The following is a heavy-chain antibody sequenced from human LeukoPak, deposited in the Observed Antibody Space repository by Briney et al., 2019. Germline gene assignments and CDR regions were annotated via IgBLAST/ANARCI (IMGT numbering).Heavy chain of an antibody. V-gene: IGHV3-21*01. J-gene: IGHJ4*02. CDR3: ARGFTYYYGSGSYYFDY. D-gene: IGHD3-10*01. Sequence: GGSLRLSCAASGFTFSSYSMNWVRQAPGKGLEWVSSISSSSSYIYYADSVKGRFTISRDNAKNSLYLQMNSLRAEDTAVYYCARGFTYYYGSGSYYFDYWGQGTLVTVSS. CDR1: GFTFSSYS. CDR2: ISSSSSYI.